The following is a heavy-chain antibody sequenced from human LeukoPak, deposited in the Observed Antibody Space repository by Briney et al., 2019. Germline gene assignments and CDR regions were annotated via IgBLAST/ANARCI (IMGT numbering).Heavy chain of an antibody. CDR2: INGNGAST. CDR1: GLTFDTHA. D-gene: IGHD5-18*01. V-gene: IGHV3-23*01. CDR3: AKDQGYSYYYLDY. Sequence: GGSLRLSCAASGLTFDTHAMSWVRQAPGKRLEWVSGINGNGASTYYSDSVKGRFTISRDNSKNTLYLQMSTLRAEDTAVYYCAKDQGYSYYYLDYWGQGTLVTVSS. J-gene: IGHJ4*02.